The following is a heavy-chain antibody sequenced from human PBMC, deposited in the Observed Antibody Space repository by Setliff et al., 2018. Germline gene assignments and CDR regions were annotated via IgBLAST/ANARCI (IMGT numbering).Heavy chain of an antibody. V-gene: IGHV1-46*01. CDR3: AKGGDWDDQHYAFDI. Sequence: ASVKVSCKAAGYTLSRHYMHWVRQAPGQGLEWMGIINPGGGSASIVEKFQGRVTMTSDTPTSTVYLDLSGLTSEDTALYFCAKGGDWDDQHYAFDIWGQGTMVTVSS. D-gene: IGHD1-1*01. CDR1: GYTLSRHY. J-gene: IGHJ3*02. CDR2: INPGGGSA.